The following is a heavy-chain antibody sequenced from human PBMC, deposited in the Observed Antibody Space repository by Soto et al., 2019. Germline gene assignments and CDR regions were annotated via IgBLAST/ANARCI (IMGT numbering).Heavy chain of an antibody. CDR3: VRDQKYFRVNGNWFDS. D-gene: IGHD2-2*01. V-gene: IGHV1-18*04. CDR1: GYTSAEFG. J-gene: IGHJ5*01. CDR2: VSGNNGAS. Sequence: ASVKVSCKASGYTSAEFGISWVLQSPLQGLEWMGWVSGNNGASNPAPKVQGRIIMTLDTSTGVSYMALRSLRSDDTAIYYCVRDQKYFRVNGNWFDSWGQGTLVTVSS.